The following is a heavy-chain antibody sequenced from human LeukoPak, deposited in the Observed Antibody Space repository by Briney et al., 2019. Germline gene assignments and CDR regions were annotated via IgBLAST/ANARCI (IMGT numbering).Heavy chain of an antibody. V-gene: IGHV3-74*01. CDR3: ARDPADVYFDY. CDR1: GFTFSGYW. J-gene: IGHJ4*02. CDR2: LNSDESNT. Sequence: GGSLRLSCAASGFTFSGYWMHWVRQAPGKGLVWVSRLNSDESNTRYADSVKGRFTISRDNAKNALYLQMNSLRAEDTAVYYCARDPADVYFDYWGQGTLVTVSS.